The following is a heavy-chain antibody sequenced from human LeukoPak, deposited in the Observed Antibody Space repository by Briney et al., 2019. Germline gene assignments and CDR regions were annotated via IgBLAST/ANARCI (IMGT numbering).Heavy chain of an antibody. D-gene: IGHD3-22*01. CDR1: GFTFSTYS. CDR2: IKEDGSEK. Sequence: GGSLRLSCAASGFTFSTYSMSWVRQAPGKGLEWVASIKEDGSEKFYVDSVKGRFIISRDNTKASLFLQLNSLRAEDTAVYYCARGTTSSIPMIIKNDYWGQGTLVTVSS. J-gene: IGHJ4*02. V-gene: IGHV3-7*01. CDR3: ARGTTSSIPMIIKNDY.